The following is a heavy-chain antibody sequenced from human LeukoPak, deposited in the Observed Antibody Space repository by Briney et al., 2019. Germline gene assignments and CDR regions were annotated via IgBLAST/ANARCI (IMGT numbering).Heavy chain of an antibody. J-gene: IGHJ1*01. CDR3: AKEGDYYGSGSSAEYFQH. CDR1: GFTFDDYA. D-gene: IGHD3-10*01. CDR2: ISGSGGST. V-gene: IGHV3-23*01. Sequence: PGGSLRLSCAASGFTFDDYAMHWVRQAPGKGLEWVSLISGSGGSTYYADSVKGRFTISRDNSKNTLYLQMNSLRAEDTAVYYCAKEGDYYGSGSSAEYFQHWGQGTLVTVSS.